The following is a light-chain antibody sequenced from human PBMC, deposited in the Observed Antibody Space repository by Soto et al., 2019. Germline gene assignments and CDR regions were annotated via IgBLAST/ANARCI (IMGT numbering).Light chain of an antibody. CDR2: DAS. Sequence: EVVFTQSPGSLSLSPGERATLYCRASQSVSSYLAWYQQKPGLAPRLLIYDASRRATGIPDRFRGSGYGTDFILSISRLETEDFAVYYCQQYGSSPWTFGQGTKVDIK. CDR1: QSVSSY. V-gene: IGKV3D-20*01. J-gene: IGKJ1*01. CDR3: QQYGSSPWT.